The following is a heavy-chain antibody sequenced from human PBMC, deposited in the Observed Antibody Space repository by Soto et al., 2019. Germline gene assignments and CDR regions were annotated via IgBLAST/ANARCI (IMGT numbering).Heavy chain of an antibody. V-gene: IGHV4-39*01. Sequence: SETLSLTCTVSGGSISSSSYYWGWIRQPPGKGLEWIGSIYYSGSAYYNPSLKSRVTISVDTSKNQFSLRLSSVTAADTAVYYCARLLRNYYDSSGYYYFDYWGQGTLVTVSS. D-gene: IGHD3-22*01. CDR2: IYYSGSA. CDR3: ARLLRNYYDSSGYYYFDY. CDR1: GGSISSSSYY. J-gene: IGHJ4*02.